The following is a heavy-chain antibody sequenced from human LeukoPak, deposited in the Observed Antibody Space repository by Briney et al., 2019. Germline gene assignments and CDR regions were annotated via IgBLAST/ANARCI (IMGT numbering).Heavy chain of an antibody. V-gene: IGHV1-46*01. D-gene: IGHD4-17*01. CDR2: INPSGGST. J-gene: IGHJ4*02. Sequence: ASVKVSCKASGYTFSSYYIHWVRQAPGQGLEWMGIINPSGGSTSYAQKFQGRVTMTRDTSTSTVYMELSSLRSEDTAVYYCARDPYGGKGDYWGQGTLVTVSS. CDR1: GYTFSSYY. CDR3: ARDPYGGKGDY.